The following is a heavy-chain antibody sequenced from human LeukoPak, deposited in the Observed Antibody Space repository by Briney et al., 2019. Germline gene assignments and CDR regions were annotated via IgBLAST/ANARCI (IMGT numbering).Heavy chain of an antibody. D-gene: IGHD1-26*01. CDR3: ARTIVGATDDI. V-gene: IGHV4-61*02. CDR2: IYTSGST. CDR1: GGSISSGSYY. Sequence: SQTLSLTCTVSGGSISSGSYYWSWIRQPAGKGLEWIGRIYTSGSTNYNPSLKSRVTISVDTSKNQFSLKLSSVTAADTAVYYCARTIVGATDDIWGQGTMVTVSS. J-gene: IGHJ3*02.